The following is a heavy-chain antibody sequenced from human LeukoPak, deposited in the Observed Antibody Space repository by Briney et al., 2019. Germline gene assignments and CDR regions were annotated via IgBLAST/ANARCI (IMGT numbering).Heavy chain of an antibody. V-gene: IGHV1-2*02. J-gene: IGHJ4*02. CDR3: TRDLFSDGYSSSWDY. Sequence: ASVKVSCKASGYTFTSYYMHWVRQAPGQGLEWMGWINPNSGGTNYAQKFQGRVTMTRDTSISTAYMELSRLRSDDTAVYYCTRDLFSDGYSSSWDYCGQGTLVAVSS. CDR1: GYTFTSYY. D-gene: IGHD6-13*01. CDR2: INPNSGGT.